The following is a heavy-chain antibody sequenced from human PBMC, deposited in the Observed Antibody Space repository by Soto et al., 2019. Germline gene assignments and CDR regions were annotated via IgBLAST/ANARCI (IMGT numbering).Heavy chain of an antibody. J-gene: IGHJ4*02. CDR2: ISYDGSNK. CDR3: AKDRGGIVVVPAASAGVDY. V-gene: IGHV3-30*18. Sequence: GSLRLSCAASGFTFSSYGMHWVRQAPGKGLEWVAVISYDGSNKYYADSVKGRFTISRDNSKNTLYLQMNSLRAEDTAVYYCAKDRGGIVVVPAASAGVDYWGQGTLVTVSS. D-gene: IGHD2-2*01. CDR1: GFTFSSYG.